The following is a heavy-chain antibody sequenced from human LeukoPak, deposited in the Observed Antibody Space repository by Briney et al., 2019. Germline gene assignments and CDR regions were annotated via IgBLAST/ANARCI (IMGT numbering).Heavy chain of an antibody. D-gene: IGHD3-3*01. V-gene: IGHV4-34*01. J-gene: IGHJ5*02. CDR2: INHSGST. CDR1: GGSFSGYY. Sequence: PSETLSLTCAVYGGSFSGYYWSWIRQPPGKGLEWIGEINHSGSTNYNPSLKSRVTISVDTSKNQFSLKLSSVTAADTAVYYCARGSRRAYYDLWSGYSSQNWFDPWGQGTLVTVSS. CDR3: ARGSRRAYYDLWSGYSSQNWFDP.